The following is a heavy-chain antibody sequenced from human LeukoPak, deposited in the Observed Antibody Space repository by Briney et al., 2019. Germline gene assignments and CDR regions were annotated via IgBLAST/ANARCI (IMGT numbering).Heavy chain of an antibody. J-gene: IGHJ4*02. Sequence: GGSLRLSCAASGFTFSSYEMNWVRQAPGKGLEWVSFITSSGTSIFYADSVKGRFTISRDNAKNSLYLQMNSLRAEDTAVYYCARSTTTSLFDYWGQGTLVSGPS. CDR2: ITSSGTSI. D-gene: IGHD1-1*01. CDR3: ARSTTTSLFDY. V-gene: IGHV3-48*03. CDR1: GFTFSSYE.